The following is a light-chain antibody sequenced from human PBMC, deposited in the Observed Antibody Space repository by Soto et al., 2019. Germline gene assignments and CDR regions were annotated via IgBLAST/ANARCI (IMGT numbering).Light chain of an antibody. J-gene: IGKJ2*01. Sequence: DIQMTQSPSSLSASVGDRVTITCQTSQNISKFLSWFQQMPGKAPNLLISDASNLEACVPARFSGRGSVPHFHLIINSLQPADAARYFFHQYGDSPYTFVQGTNLHIK. V-gene: IGKV1-33*01. CDR3: HQYGDSPYT. CDR2: DAS. CDR1: QNISKF.